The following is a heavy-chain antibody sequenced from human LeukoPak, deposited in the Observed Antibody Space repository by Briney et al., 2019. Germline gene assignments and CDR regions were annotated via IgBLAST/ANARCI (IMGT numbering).Heavy chain of an antibody. CDR2: INHSGST. Sequence: SGTLSLTCAVYGGSFSGDYWSWIRQPPGKGLEWIGEINHSGSTNYNPSLKSRVTISVDTSKNKFSLKLSSVTAADTAVYYCARGRGSGWYWYFDYWGQGTLVTVSS. D-gene: IGHD6-19*01. J-gene: IGHJ4*02. CDR1: GGSFSGDY. V-gene: IGHV4-34*01. CDR3: ARGRGSGWYWYFDY.